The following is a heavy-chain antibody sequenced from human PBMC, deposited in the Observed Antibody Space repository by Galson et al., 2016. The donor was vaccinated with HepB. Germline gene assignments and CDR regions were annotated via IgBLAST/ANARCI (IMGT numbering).Heavy chain of an antibody. CDR1: GYTFTSYY. V-gene: IGHV1-46*01. J-gene: IGHJ3*02. CDR3: ARDRLTYGEGDAFDI. Sequence: SVKVSCKASGYTFTSYYTHWVRQAPGQGLEWMGMINPSGGSTSYAQKFQGRVTMTRDTSTSTVYMELTSLRSDDTAVYYCARDRLTYGEGDAFDIWGQGTMVTVSS. D-gene: IGHD3-10*01. CDR2: INPSGGST.